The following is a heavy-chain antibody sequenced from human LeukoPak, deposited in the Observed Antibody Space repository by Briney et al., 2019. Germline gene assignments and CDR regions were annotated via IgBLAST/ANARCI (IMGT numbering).Heavy chain of an antibody. V-gene: IGHV1-18*01. D-gene: IGHD3-10*01. Sequence: ASVKVSCKASGYTFTSYGISWARQAPGQGLEWMGWISAYNGNTNYAQNLQGRVIMTTDTSTSTAYMELSSLRSEDTAVYYCARSQNMVRGVITLGYWGQGTLVTVSS. J-gene: IGHJ4*02. CDR2: ISAYNGNT. CDR3: ARSQNMVRGVITLGY. CDR1: GYTFTSYG.